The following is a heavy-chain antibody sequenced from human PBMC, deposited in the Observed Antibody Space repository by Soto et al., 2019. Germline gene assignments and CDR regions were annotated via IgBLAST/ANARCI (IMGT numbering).Heavy chain of an antibody. CDR3: ASNDFWSGSPFNYYYMDV. Sequence: EVQLVESGGGLVKPGGSLRLSCAASGFTFSSYSMNWVRQAPGKGLEWVSSISSSSSYIYYADSVKGRFTISRDNAKNSLYLQINSLRAEDTAVYYCASNDFWSGSPFNYYYMDVWGKGTTVTVSS. D-gene: IGHD3-3*01. CDR2: ISSSSSYI. CDR1: GFTFSSYS. V-gene: IGHV3-21*01. J-gene: IGHJ6*03.